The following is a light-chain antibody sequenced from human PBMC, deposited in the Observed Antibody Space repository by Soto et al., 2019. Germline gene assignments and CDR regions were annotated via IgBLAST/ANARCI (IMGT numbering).Light chain of an antibody. CDR2: GAS. Sequence: EIVMTQSPATMSVSPGERATLSCRASQSVSINVAWYQQKPGLPPRPLIYGASTRATGVPARFSGSGSGTEFTLTISGLQSEDFAVYYCQHYNNWPITFGGGTKVDIK. CDR3: QHYNNWPIT. J-gene: IGKJ4*01. V-gene: IGKV3-15*01. CDR1: QSVSIN.